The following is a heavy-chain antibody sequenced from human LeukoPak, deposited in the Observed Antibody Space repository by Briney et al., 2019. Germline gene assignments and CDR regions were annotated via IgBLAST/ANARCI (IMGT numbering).Heavy chain of an antibody. CDR2: IKTKSEGGTS. Sequence: GGSPRLSCTASGFTFGDYAMSWVRQAPGKGLEWVGRIKTKSEGGTSDYAAPAKGRFTISRDDSKNALFLQMDSLKSDDTAMYYCTTEFKELGSFFYFYYMDVWGTGTTVTISS. V-gene: IGHV3-15*01. D-gene: IGHD3-10*01. CDR3: TTEFKELGSFFYFYYMDV. CDR1: GFTFGDYA. J-gene: IGHJ6*03.